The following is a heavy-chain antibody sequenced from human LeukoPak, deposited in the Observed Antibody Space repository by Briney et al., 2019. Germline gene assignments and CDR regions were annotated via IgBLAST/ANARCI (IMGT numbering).Heavy chain of an antibody. J-gene: IGHJ4*02. D-gene: IGHD6-13*01. CDR3: VREHSSSWYVGVDY. CDR2: IYTSGST. CDR1: GGSISSYY. V-gene: IGHV4-4*07. Sequence: SETLSLTCTVSGGSISSYYWSWIRQPAGKGMEWIGRIYTSGSTNYNPSLKSRVTMSVDTSKNQFSLKLSSVTAADTAVYYCVREHSSSWYVGVDYWGQGTLVTVSS.